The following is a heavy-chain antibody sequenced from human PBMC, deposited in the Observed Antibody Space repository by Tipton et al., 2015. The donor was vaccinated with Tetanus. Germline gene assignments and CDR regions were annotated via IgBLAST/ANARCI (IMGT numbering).Heavy chain of an antibody. Sequence: TLSLTCAVSGGAVSGYLWSWIRQSPGKGLEWIGEINQSGSTIYNPSLKSRVTIAVDTFKRQFSMTLTSATAADTAVYYCARAGFEGSSSSGYFDHWGLGVLVTVSS. D-gene: IGHD2-2*01. CDR3: ARAGFEGSSSSGYFDH. CDR1: GGAVSGYL. J-gene: IGHJ4*02. V-gene: IGHV4-34*01. CDR2: INQSGST.